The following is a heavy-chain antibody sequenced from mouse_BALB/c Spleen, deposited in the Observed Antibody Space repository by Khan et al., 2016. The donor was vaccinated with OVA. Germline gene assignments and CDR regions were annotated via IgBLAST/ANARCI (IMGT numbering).Heavy chain of an antibody. J-gene: IGHJ1*01. Sequence: QIQLVQSGPELKKPGETVKISCKASGYTFTNYGMNWVKQAPGKGLKWMGWINTYTGEPTYADDFKGRFAFSLETSASTAYLQINNLKNEDMATYYCARGASYWDFDVWGAGTTVIVSS. V-gene: IGHV9-1*02. CDR3: ARGASYWDFDV. CDR1: GYTFTNYG. CDR2: INTYTGEP.